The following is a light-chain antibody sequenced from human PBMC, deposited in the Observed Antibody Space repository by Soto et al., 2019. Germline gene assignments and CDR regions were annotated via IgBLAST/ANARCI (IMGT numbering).Light chain of an antibody. CDR1: QSVSSTY. CDR3: QQRSNWPPIT. Sequence: IVLTQSPCTLSLSPGDRATLPCRASQSVSSTYLAWYQQKHGQAPRLLIDDASNRATGIPARFSGSGSGTDFTLTISSLEPEDFAVYYCQQRSNWPPITFGQGTRL. V-gene: IGKV3-11*01. CDR2: DAS. J-gene: IGKJ5*01.